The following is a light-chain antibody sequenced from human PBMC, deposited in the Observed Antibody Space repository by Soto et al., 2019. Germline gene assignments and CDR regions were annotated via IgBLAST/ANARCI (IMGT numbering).Light chain of an antibody. CDR1: SSNIGAGYD. CDR3: QSYDSNLSGPSFV. Sequence: QPVLTQPPSVSGAPGQRVTISCTGSSSNIGAGYDVHWYQQLPGTAPKLLIYGNTNRPSGVPDRFSGSKSGTSASLAITGLQAEDEADYYCQSYDSNLSGPSFVFGTGTKVTVL. V-gene: IGLV1-40*01. J-gene: IGLJ1*01. CDR2: GNT.